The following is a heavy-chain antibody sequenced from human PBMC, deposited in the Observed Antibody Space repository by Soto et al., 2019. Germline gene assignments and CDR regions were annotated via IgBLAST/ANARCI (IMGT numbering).Heavy chain of an antibody. CDR2: INPTGGST. CDR1: GYTFTSHY. D-gene: IGHD3-16*01. CDR3: ARDGANGMEDAFDI. V-gene: IGHV1-46*01. J-gene: IGHJ3*02. Sequence: QVQLVQSGAEVKKPGASVKVSCKASGYTFTSHYIHWVRQAPGQGLEWMGVINPTGGSTIYAQEFQGRVTMTRDTSTSTVYMELSSLSSEDTAVYYCARDGANGMEDAFDIWGQGTMVTVSS.